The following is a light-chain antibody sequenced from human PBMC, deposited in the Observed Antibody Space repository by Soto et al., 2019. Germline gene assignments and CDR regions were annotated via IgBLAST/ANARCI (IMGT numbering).Light chain of an antibody. Sequence: QSVLTQPPSASGSPGQSVTTFCTGTSSDAGGYNYVSWYQQHPGKAPKLMIYEVSKRPSGVPDRFSGSKSGNTASLTVSGLQAEDEADYYCSSYAGRYVFGTGTKVTVL. CDR2: EVS. V-gene: IGLV2-8*01. CDR3: SSYAGRYV. CDR1: SSDAGGYNY. J-gene: IGLJ1*01.